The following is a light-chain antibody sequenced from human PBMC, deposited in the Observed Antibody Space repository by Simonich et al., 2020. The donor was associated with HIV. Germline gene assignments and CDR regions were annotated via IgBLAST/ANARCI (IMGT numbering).Light chain of an antibody. Sequence: DIQMTQSPSSLSASVGDRVTITCRASQSISSYLNWYQQKPGKAPKLLIYAASSLQSGVPSRFSGSGSETDFTLTISSLQPEDFATYYCQQYNSYSWTFGQGTKVEIK. CDR1: QSISSY. CDR2: AAS. V-gene: IGKV1-39*01. CDR3: QQYNSYSWT. J-gene: IGKJ1*01.